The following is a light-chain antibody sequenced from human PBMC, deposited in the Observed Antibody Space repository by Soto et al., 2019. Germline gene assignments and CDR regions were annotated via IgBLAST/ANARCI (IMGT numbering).Light chain of an antibody. CDR3: QQYNNWPPYT. J-gene: IGKJ2*01. CDR2: GAS. CDR1: QSVSSN. V-gene: IGKV3-15*01. Sequence: EIVMTQSPATLSVSPGERATLSCRASQSVSSNLAWYQQKTGQAPRLLIYGASTRATGIPARFSGSGSGTEFTLTISSLQYEDFAVYYCQQYNNWPPYTFGQGTKLEI.